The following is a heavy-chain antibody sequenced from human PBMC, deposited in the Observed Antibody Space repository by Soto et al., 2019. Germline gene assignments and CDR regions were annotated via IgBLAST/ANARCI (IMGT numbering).Heavy chain of an antibody. Sequence: QVQLQESGPGLVKHSQTLPLTCTVSGGSISSGGYYWSWIRQHPGKGLEWIGYIYYSGSTYYNPSLKSRVTISVDTSKNQFSLKLSSVTAADTAVYYCARGGYYGSGSPVLDPWGQGTLVTVSS. V-gene: IGHV4-31*03. CDR2: IYYSGST. D-gene: IGHD3-10*01. CDR1: GGSISSGGYY. J-gene: IGHJ5*02. CDR3: ARGGYYGSGSPVLDP.